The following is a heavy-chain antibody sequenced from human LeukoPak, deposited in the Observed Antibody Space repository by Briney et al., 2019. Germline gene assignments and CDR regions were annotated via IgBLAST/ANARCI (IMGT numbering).Heavy chain of an antibody. D-gene: IGHD3-22*01. J-gene: IGHJ4*02. CDR2: INPSGGST. V-gene: IGHV1-46*01. Sequence: ASVKVSCKASGYTFTSYYMHWVRQAPGQGLEWMGIINPSGGSTSYAQKFQGRVTMTRDMSSSTVYMELSSLRSEDTAVYYCARDDSSGYSVFDHWGQGTLVTVSS. CDR1: GYTFTSYY. CDR3: ARDDSSGYSVFDH.